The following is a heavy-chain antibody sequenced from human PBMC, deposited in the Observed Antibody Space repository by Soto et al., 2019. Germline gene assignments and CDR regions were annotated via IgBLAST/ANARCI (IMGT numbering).Heavy chain of an antibody. CDR1: GGSLSSDY. V-gene: IGHV4-59*01. CDR3: ASSRFSTSWSFDN. D-gene: IGHD6-13*01. J-gene: IGHJ4*02. CDR2: IYYSGST. Sequence: SETLSLTCTVSGGSLSSDYWSWIRQPPGKGLEWIGYIYYSGSTTYNPSLKSRVSISIDTSTNQFSLSLSSVTAADTAVFYCASSRFSTSWSFDNWGQGALVTVSS.